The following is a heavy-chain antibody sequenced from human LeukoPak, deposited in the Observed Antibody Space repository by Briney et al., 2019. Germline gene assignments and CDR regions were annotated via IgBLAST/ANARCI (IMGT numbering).Heavy chain of an antibody. Sequence: ASVKVSCKASGYTFTDYYMHWVRQVPGQGLECMGWIHPRSGETNYAQKFQGRLTMTRDTSISTAYMGLSSLKSDDTALYYCARLPTGVAGTVDCWGQGTLVTVSS. CDR3: ARLPTGVAGTVDC. D-gene: IGHD6-19*01. CDR2: IHPRSGET. V-gene: IGHV1-2*02. J-gene: IGHJ4*02. CDR1: GYTFTDYY.